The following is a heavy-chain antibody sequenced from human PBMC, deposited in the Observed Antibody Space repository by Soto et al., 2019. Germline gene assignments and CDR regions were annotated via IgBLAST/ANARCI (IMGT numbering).Heavy chain of an antibody. CDR1: GGSFSGYY. Sequence: GSLRLSCAVYGGSFSGYYWSWIRQPPGKGLEWIGEINHSGSTNYNPSLKSRVTISVDTSKNQFSLKLSSVTASDTAVYYCARGLSGTGRFDPWGQGTLVTVSS. CDR3: ARGLSGTGRFDP. V-gene: IGHV4-34*01. D-gene: IGHD7-27*01. CDR2: INHSGST. J-gene: IGHJ5*02.